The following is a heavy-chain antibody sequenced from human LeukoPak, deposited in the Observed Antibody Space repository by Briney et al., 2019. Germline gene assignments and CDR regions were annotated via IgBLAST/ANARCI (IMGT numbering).Heavy chain of an antibody. CDR3: ARSAYASGEVYFEY. CDR1: GFTVSSNY. Sequence: GGSLRLSCAASGFTVSSNYMSWVRQAPGKGLEWVSVIYIGGSTYYADSVKGRFTISRHNSQNTLYLQMNSQRAEETAVYYCARSAYASGEVYFEYWGQGTLVTVSS. J-gene: IGHJ4*02. CDR2: IYIGGST. V-gene: IGHV3-53*04. D-gene: IGHD2-2*01.